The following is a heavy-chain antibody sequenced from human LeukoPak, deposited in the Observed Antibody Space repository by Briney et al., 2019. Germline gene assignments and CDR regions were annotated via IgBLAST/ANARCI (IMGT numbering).Heavy chain of an antibody. CDR1: GFTFSSYW. CDR2: IKQDGSEK. Sequence: GGSLRLSCAASGFTFSSYWMSWVRQAPGKGLEWVANIKQDGSEKYYVDFVKGRFTISRDNAKNSLYLQMNSLRAEDTAVYYCARVQRDYDSSGYYRRYYYYMDVWGKGTTVTVSS. V-gene: IGHV3-7*01. J-gene: IGHJ6*03. D-gene: IGHD3-22*01. CDR3: ARVQRDYDSSGYYRRYYYYMDV.